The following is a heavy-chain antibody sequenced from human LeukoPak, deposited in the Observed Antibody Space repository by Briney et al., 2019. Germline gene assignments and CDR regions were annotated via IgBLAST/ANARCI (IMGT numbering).Heavy chain of an antibody. CDR1: GGSISSYY. V-gene: IGHV4-59*08. Sequence: PSETLSLTCTVSGGSISSYYWSWVRQPPGKGLEWIGYIYYSGSTNYNPSLKSRVTISVDTSKNQFSLKLSSVTAADTAVYYCARLVDSSGWYYFDYWGQGTLVTVSS. CDR2: IYYSGST. J-gene: IGHJ4*02. CDR3: ARLVDSSGWYYFDY. D-gene: IGHD6-19*01.